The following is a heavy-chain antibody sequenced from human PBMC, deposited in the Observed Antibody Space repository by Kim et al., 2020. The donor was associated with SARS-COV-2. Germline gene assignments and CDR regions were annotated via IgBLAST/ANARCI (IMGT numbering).Heavy chain of an antibody. D-gene: IGHD2-8*02. CDR2: INAGTGNT. J-gene: IGHJ4*02. V-gene: IGHV1-3*01. CDR1: GYIFTNFA. CDR3: ARDLFHTGFDY. Sequence: ASVKVFCKASGYIFTNFAIQWVRQAPGQRLEWMGWINAGTGNTKFSQQFQGRVTFTRDTSANTASMELSSLGSEDTAVYYCARDLFHTGFDYWGQGTLVAVSS.